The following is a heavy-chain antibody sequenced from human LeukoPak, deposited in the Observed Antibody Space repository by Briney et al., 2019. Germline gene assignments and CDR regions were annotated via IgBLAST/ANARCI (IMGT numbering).Heavy chain of an antibody. Sequence: GGSLRLSCAASGFTFSNYAMSWVRQAPGKGLEWVSSISGRDGNTYFADSVKGRFTISRDNSKNTLYLQMNSLRAEDTAVYYCAKHLVVPAAIPLYFDCWGQGTLVTVSS. CDR2: ISGRDGNT. J-gene: IGHJ4*02. CDR3: AKHLVVPAAIPLYFDC. V-gene: IGHV3-23*01. CDR1: GFTFSNYA. D-gene: IGHD2-2*02.